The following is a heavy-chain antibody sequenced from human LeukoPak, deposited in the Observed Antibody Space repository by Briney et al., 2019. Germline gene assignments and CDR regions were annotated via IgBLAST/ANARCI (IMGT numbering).Heavy chain of an antibody. CDR2: ISSSSSYI. CDR1: GFTFSSYS. CDR3: ARADLLRYFDWLFRPGDY. V-gene: IGHV3-21*01. D-gene: IGHD3-9*01. J-gene: IGHJ4*02. Sequence: GGSLSLSCAASGFTFSSYSMNWVRQAPGKGLEWVSSISSSSSYIYYADSVKGRFTISRDNAKNSLYLQMNSLRAEDTAVYYCARADLLRYFDWLFRPGDYWGQGTLVTVSS.